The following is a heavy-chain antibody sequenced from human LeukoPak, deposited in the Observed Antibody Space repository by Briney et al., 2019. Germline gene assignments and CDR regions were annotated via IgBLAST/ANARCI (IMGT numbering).Heavy chain of an antibody. V-gene: IGHV3-30-3*01. CDR1: GFTFSSYA. CDR2: ISYDGTIK. Sequence: GGSLRLSCAASGFTFSSYAIHWVRQAPGKGLEWVAFISYDGTIKYFADSVGGRFTISRDNSKNTLYVQMNSLRAEDTAVYYCARDFSGRYCIDYWGQGTLVTVSS. J-gene: IGHJ4*02. D-gene: IGHD6-19*01. CDR3: ARDFSGRYCIDY.